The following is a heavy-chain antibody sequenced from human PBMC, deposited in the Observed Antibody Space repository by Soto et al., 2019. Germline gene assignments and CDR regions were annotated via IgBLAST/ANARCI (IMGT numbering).Heavy chain of an antibody. CDR3: AKESITMVRGVIRPTGGMDV. D-gene: IGHD3-10*01. CDR2: ISGSGGST. J-gene: IGHJ6*02. CDR1: GFTFSSYA. V-gene: IGHV3-23*01. Sequence: TGGSLRLSCAASGFTFSSYAMSWVRQAPGKGLEWVSAISGSGGSTYYADSVKGRFTISRDNSKNTLYLQMNSLRAEDTAVYYCAKESITMVRGVIRPTGGMDVWGQGTTVTVSS.